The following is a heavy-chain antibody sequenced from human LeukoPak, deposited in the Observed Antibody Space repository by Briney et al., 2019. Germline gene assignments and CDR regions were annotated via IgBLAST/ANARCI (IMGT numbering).Heavy chain of an antibody. CDR3: TRSRTPSYYCGMYV. J-gene: IGHJ6*02. Sequence: ASVKVSCKASGYSFSEFYIHWIRLAPGQGLAWMGWIDPNSCGSHHAPKFQDRPTLDGHTSTQTLHMDLTWLTSAHTAIYYCTRSRTPSYYCGMYVWGQGASVTVSS. D-gene: IGHD1-1*01. V-gene: IGHV1-2*02. CDR1: GYSFSEFY. CDR2: IDPNSCGS.